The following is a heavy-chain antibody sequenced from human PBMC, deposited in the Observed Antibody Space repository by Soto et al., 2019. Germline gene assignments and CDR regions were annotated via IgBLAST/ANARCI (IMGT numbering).Heavy chain of an antibody. CDR2: ISPDNGNT. CDR1: GYTFTSTY. J-gene: IGHJ5*02. V-gene: IGHV1-18*01. D-gene: IGHD1-26*01. CDR3: TRGGGAHYRFDP. Sequence: ASVKVSCKASGYTFTSTYLTWVRQAPGRGLEWVGWISPDNGNTNYAQKLQGRVTMTTDTSTNTVYLELRSLRPDDTAVYYCTRGGGAHYRFDPWGQGTLGTVSS.